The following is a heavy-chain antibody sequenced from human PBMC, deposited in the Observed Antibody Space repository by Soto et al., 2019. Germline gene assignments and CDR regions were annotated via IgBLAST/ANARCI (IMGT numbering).Heavy chain of an antibody. CDR3: ARDLRWDTAMVVSFYYYYYGMDV. CDR1: GFTFSSYA. V-gene: IGHV3-30-3*01. D-gene: IGHD5-18*01. J-gene: IGHJ6*02. CDR2: ISYDGSNK. Sequence: PGGSLRLSCAASGFTFSSYAMHWVRQAPGKGLEWVAVISYDGSNKYYADSVKGRFTISRDNSKNTLYLQMNSLRAEDTAAYYCARDLRWDTAMVVSFYYYYYGMDVWGQGTTVTVS.